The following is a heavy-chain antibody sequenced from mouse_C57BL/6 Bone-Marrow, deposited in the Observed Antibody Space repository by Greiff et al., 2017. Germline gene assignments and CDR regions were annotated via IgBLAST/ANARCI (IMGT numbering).Heavy chain of an antibody. J-gene: IGHJ2*01. D-gene: IGHD2-3*01. CDR2: IDPSDSYT. CDR3: ARGDGYYLYYFDY. Sequence: QVHVKQPGAELVRPGTSVKLSCKASGYTFTSYWMHWVKQRPGQGLEWIGVIDPSDSYTNYNQKFKGKATLTVDTSSSTAYMQLSSLTSEDSAVYYCARGDGYYLYYFDYWGQGTTLTVSS. V-gene: IGHV1-59*01. CDR1: GYTFTSYW.